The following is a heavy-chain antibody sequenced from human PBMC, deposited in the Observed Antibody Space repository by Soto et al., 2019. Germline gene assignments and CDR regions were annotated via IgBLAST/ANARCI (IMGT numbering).Heavy chain of an antibody. D-gene: IGHD6-19*01. CDR2: ISAYNGNT. V-gene: IGHV1-18*04. CDR3: ARTSGIAVAGEGFY. CDR1: GYTFTSYG. Sequence: ASVKVSCKASGYTFTSYGISWVRQAPGQGLEWMGWISAYNGNTNYAQKLQGRVTMTTDTSTSTAYMELRSLRSDDTAVYYCARTSGIAVAGEGFYWAQGPLVTVSS. J-gene: IGHJ4*02.